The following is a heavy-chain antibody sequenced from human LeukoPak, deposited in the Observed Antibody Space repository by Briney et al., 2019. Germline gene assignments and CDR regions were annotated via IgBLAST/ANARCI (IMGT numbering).Heavy chain of an antibody. J-gene: IGHJ4*02. V-gene: IGHV3-23*01. D-gene: IGHD2-21*02. CDR3: AKRVVVTATKYFDY. CDR1: GFTVSSDS. Sequence: GGSLRLSCAASGFTVSSDSMSWVRQAPGKGLEWVSTVSVSGDSTYYADSVKGRFTISRDNSKNTLYLQMNSLRAEDTAVYYCAKRVVVTATKYFDYWGQGALVTVSS. CDR2: VSVSGDST.